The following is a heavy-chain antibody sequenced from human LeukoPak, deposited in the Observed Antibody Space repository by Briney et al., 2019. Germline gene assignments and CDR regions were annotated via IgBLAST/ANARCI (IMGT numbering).Heavy chain of an antibody. CDR3: ARVFTTSAPYYFDY. D-gene: IGHD2-2*01. CDR2: TYYRSKWYN. J-gene: IGHJ4*02. Sequence: SQTLSLTCAISGDSVSSNSVTWNWLRQSPWRGLEWLGSTYYRSKWYNDYAVCVKSRMTIKPDTSKNKLSLQLNSVTPEDTAVYYCARVFTTSAPYYFDYWGQGTLVTVSS. CDR1: GDSVSSNSVT. V-gene: IGHV6-1*01.